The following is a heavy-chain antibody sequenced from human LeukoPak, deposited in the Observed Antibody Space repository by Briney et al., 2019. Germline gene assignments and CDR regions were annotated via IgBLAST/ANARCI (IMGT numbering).Heavy chain of an antibody. D-gene: IGHD2-2*01. CDR3: ARGELPNCSSTSCYGGYNWFEP. Sequence: ASVKVSCKASGGTFSSYAISWVRQAPGQGLEWMGGIIPIFGTANYAQKFKGRVTITADESTSTAYMELSSLRSEDTAVYYCARGELPNCSSTSCYGGYNWFEPWGQGTLVTVSS. J-gene: IGHJ5*02. CDR2: IIPIFGTA. V-gene: IGHV1-69*13. CDR1: GGTFSSYA.